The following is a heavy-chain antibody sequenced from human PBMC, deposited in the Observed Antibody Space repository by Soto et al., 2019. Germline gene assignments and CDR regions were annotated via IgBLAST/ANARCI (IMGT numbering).Heavy chain of an antibody. CDR1: GYTFTSYA. D-gene: IGHD1-1*01. V-gene: IGHV1-3*01. J-gene: IGHJ5*02. Sequence: QVQLVHSGAEVKKPGASVKVSCKASGYTFTSYAMHWVRQAPGQRLEWMGWINAGNGNTKYSQKFQGRVTITRDTSASTAYMELSSLRSEDTAVYYCARQEWAKLERKENWFDPWGQGTLVTVSS. CDR3: ARQEWAKLERKENWFDP. CDR2: INAGNGNT.